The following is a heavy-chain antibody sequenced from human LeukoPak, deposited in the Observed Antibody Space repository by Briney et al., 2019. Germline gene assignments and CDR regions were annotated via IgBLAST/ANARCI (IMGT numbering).Heavy chain of an antibody. CDR2: IYYSGST. D-gene: IGHD2/OR15-2a*01. Sequence: SETLSLTCAVSGGSISSGGYYWSWIRQHPGKGLEWIGYIYYSGSTYYNPSLKSRVTISVDKSKNQFSLKLSSVTAADTAVYYCARFPTLPYYYYGMDVWGQGTTVTVSS. CDR3: ARFPTLPYYYYGMDV. J-gene: IGHJ6*02. V-gene: IGHV4-31*11. CDR1: GGSISSGGYY.